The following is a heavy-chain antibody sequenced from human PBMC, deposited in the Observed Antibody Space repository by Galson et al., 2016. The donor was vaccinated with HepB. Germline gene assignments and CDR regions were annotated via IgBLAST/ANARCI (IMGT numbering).Heavy chain of an antibody. CDR2: MRSKANSYAT. V-gene: IGHV3-73*01. Sequence: SLRLSCAASGFSFSDFSMHWVRQASGKGLEWVGRMRSKANSYATAYGASVRGRFTISRDDSKNTAYLQMNSLKTEDTVVYYCTSGVDFYGDYEDSWGQGTLVTVSS. D-gene: IGHD4-17*01. CDR3: TSGVDFYGDYEDS. J-gene: IGHJ4*02. CDR1: GFSFSDFS.